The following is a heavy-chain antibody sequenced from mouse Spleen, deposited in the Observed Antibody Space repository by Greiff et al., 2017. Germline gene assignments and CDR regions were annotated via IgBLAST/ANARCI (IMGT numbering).Heavy chain of an antibody. D-gene: IGHD1-1*01. V-gene: IGHV1-75*01. Sequence: VQLQQSGPELVKPGASVKISCKASGYTFTDYYINWVKQRPGQGLEWIGWIFPGSGSTYYNEKFKGKATLTVDKSSSTAYMLLSSLTSEDSAVYFCARDWDYGSRSSYWYFDVWGTGTTVTVSS. CDR3: ARDWDYGSRSSYWYFDV. J-gene: IGHJ1*03. CDR2: IFPGSGST. CDR1: GYTFTDYY.